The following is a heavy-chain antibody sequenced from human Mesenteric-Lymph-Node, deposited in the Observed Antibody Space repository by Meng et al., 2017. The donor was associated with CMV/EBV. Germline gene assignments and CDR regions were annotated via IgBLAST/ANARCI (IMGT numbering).Heavy chain of an antibody. J-gene: IGHJ4*02. D-gene: IGHD2-2*01. V-gene: IGHV3-30*03. Sequence: GGSLRLSCAASGFTFSSYGMHWVRQAPGKGLEWVAVISYDGSNKYYADSVKGRFTISRDNSKNTLYLQMNSLRAEDTAVYYCARGPQYQLLNYWGQGTLVTVSS. CDR1: GFTFSSYG. CDR2: ISYDGSNK. CDR3: ARGPQYQLLNY.